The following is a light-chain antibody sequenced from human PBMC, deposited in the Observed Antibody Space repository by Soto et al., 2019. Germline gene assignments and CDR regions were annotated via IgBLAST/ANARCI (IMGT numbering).Light chain of an antibody. V-gene: IGKV3-20*01. Sequence: EIVMTQSPAILSVSPGDRATLYCRAGQSVSNNLAWYQQKPGQAPRLLIYSASDRATGIPDRFSGSGSGTDFTLIISRLEPEDFAVYYCQQYGNSPWTFGQGTKVDIK. CDR2: SAS. J-gene: IGKJ1*01. CDR3: QQYGNSPWT. CDR1: QSVSNN.